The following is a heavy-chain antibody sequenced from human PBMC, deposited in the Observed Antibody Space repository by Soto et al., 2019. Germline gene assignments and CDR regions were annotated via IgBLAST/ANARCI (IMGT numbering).Heavy chain of an antibody. V-gene: IGHV3-23*01. D-gene: IGHD1-26*01. J-gene: IGHJ4*02. CDR1: GFTFSSYA. Sequence: EVQLLESGGGLVQPGGSLRLSCAASGFTFSSYAMRWVRQAPGKGLEWVSAISGSGGSTYYADSVKGRFTISRDNSKNTVYLQMSSLGGEDTAVYYCARRGSGSDYDYWGQGTLVTVSS. CDR3: ARRGSGSDYDY. CDR2: ISGSGGST.